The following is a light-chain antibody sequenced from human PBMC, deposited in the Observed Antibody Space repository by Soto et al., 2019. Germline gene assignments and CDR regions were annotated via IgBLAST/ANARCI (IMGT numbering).Light chain of an antibody. J-gene: IGKJ1*01. CDR1: QSVNAN. Sequence: EVVMTQSPATLSVSPGERATLSCRASQSVNANLAWYQQKPGQAPRLLIHGASNRATGIPARFSGSGFGTDFILPISSLQSEDFAVYYCQQYNTWLWTFGQGTKVEI. CDR3: QQYNTWLWT. V-gene: IGKV3-15*01. CDR2: GAS.